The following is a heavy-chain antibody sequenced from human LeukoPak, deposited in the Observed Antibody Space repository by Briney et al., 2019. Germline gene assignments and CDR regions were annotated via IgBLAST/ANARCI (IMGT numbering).Heavy chain of an antibody. CDR2: ISYDGSNK. D-gene: IGHD1-26*01. CDR3: AKDGRRVGATVFDY. CDR1: GFTFSSYG. Sequence: GGSLRLSCAASGFTFSSYGMHWVRQAPGKGLEWVAVISYDGSNKYYADSVKGRFTISRDNSKSTLYLQMNSLRAEDTAVYYCAKDGRRVGATVFDYWGQGTLVTVSS. V-gene: IGHV3-30*18. J-gene: IGHJ4*02.